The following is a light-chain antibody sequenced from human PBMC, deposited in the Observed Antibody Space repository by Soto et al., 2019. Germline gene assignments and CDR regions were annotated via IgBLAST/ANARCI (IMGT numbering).Light chain of an antibody. CDR2: GAS. V-gene: IGKV3-15*01. CDR1: QTIANN. CDR3: QQYNNWPPYT. Sequence: ETVMTQSPATLSVSPGERATLSCRASQTIANNLAWYQQRPGPAPRLLLYGASTRDTGIPARFSGSGSGTEFTLAISSLQSEDFAIYYCQQYNNWPPYTFGQGTKLEIK. J-gene: IGKJ2*01.